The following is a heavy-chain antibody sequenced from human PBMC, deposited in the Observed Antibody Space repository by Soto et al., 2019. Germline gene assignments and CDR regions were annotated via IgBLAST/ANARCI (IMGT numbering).Heavy chain of an antibody. D-gene: IGHD6-19*01. CDR2: IYSGGTT. J-gene: IGHJ4*02. Sequence: GGSLRLSCAASGFTVSNNYMNWVRQAPGKGLEWVSVIYSGGTTFYADSVKGRFTISRDSSKNMLYLQMNSLRAEDSAVYYCARDSPVAGSAAFDYWGQGSQVTLSS. CDR3: ARDSPVAGSAAFDY. V-gene: IGHV3-53*01. CDR1: GFTVSNNY.